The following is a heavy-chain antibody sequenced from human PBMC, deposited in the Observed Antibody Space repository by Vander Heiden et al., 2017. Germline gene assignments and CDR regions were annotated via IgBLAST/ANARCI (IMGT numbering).Heavy chain of an antibody. CDR3: AKDMRGNSYYGMDV. CDR2: ITWNSGSI. V-gene: IGHV3-9*01. Sequence: EVQLVESGGGLVQPGRSLRLSCAASGFTFDGYVMHCVRHAPGKGLEWVSGITWNSGSIAYADSVKGRFTISRDNAKNSLYLQMNSLRVEDTAVYYCAKDMRGNSYYGMDVWGQGTTVTVSS. CDR1: GFTFDGYV. D-gene: IGHD1-1*01. J-gene: IGHJ6*02.